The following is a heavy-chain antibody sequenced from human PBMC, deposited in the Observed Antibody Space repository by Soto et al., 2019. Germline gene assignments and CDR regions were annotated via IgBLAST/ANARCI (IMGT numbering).Heavy chain of an antibody. CDR3: ARLNGYCVSTNCHGYYGMDV. CDR2: IYSSEKT. CDR1: CSSVCSSSYS. D-gene: IGHD2-2*03. J-gene: IGHJ6*02. V-gene: IGHV4-39*01. Sequence: PSVTLSLTCTFTCSSVCSSSYSWREIRKSPGKGLEWIGTIYSSEKTYYNPSLLSRVTISVDTSKNEFSLRLSSVTAADTAVYYCARLNGYCVSTNCHGYYGMDVWGQGTTVS.